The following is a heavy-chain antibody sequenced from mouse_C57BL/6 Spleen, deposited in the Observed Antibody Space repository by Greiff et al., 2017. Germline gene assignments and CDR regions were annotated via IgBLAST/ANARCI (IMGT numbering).Heavy chain of an antibody. CDR2: TSYDGNN. J-gene: IGHJ4*01. V-gene: IGHV3-6*01. D-gene: IGHD2-4*01. CDR1: GYSITSGYY. Sequence: ESGPGLVKPSQSLSLTCSVTGYSITSGYYWNWIRQFPGNKLEWMGYTSYDGNNNYNPSLKTRTSITRDTSKNQFFLKLNSVTTEYTATYYCAREKGLEAMDYWGQGTSVTVSS. CDR3: AREKGLEAMDY.